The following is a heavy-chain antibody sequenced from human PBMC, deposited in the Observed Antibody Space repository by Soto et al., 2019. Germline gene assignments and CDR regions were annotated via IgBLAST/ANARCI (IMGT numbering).Heavy chain of an antibody. CDR1: GGSISSGGYY. Sequence: SETLSLTCTVSGGSISSGGYYWSWIRQHPGKGLEWIGYIYYSGSTYYNPSLKSRVTISVDTSKNQFSLKLSSVTAADTAVYYCARATPLVVITSGAFDIWGQGTMVPV. CDR2: IYYSGST. CDR3: ARATPLVVITSGAFDI. J-gene: IGHJ3*02. V-gene: IGHV4-31*03. D-gene: IGHD3-22*01.